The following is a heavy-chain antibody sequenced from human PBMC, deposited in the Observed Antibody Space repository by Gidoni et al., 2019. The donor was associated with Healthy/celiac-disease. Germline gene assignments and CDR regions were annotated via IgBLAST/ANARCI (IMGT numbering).Heavy chain of an antibody. Sequence: QVQLVESGGGVVQPGRSLRLSCAAAGFTLSSSGLHWVRQAPGKGLEWVAVISDDGSNKYYADSVKGRFTISRDNSKYTLYLQMTSLRADDTAVYYCATELASLSGQNRFDYWGQGTLVTVSS. CDR3: ATELASLSGQNRFDY. CDR1: GFTLSSSG. D-gene: IGHD2-15*01. V-gene: IGHV3-30*03. J-gene: IGHJ4*02. CDR2: ISDDGSNK.